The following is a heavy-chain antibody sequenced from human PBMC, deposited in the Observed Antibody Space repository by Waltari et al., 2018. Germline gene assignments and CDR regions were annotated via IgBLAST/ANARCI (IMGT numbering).Heavy chain of an antibody. V-gene: IGHV3-48*03. CDR2: ISGIDSTI. D-gene: IGHD3-10*01. J-gene: IGHJ1*01. CDR3: VIDLTRGIMRS. CDR1: GFAFCGYE. Sequence: EVQLVESGGGLVQPGGSLRLCCGASGFAFCGYEMNWVRQAPGRGLEWVSYISGIDSTIYYADSVKGRFTISRDNANNSLYLQVNSLRAEDTAVYFCVIDLTRGIMRSWGPGTLVTVAS.